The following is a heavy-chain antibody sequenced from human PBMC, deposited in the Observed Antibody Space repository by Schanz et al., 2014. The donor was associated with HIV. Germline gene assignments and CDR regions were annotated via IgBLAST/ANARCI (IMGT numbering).Heavy chain of an antibody. Sequence: EVQLVESGGGLVKPGGSLRLSCAASGFTFSNFGMHWVRQAPGKGLEWVSDIRADGDTYYGDSVKGRFTVSRDNRGNMVFLQMNSLRAEDTAVYYCARVPRWLQPHFDYWGQGILVTVSS. CDR2: IRADGDT. CDR1: GFTFSNFG. J-gene: IGHJ4*02. D-gene: IGHD5-12*01. V-gene: IGHV3-23*04. CDR3: ARVPRWLQPHFDY.